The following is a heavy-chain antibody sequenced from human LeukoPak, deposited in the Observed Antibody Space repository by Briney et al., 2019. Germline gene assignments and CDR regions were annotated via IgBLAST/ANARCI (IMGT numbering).Heavy chain of an antibody. CDR1: GGSFSGYY. CDR3: ARDRGYDGNSGYFDY. V-gene: IGHV4-34*01. D-gene: IGHD4-23*01. J-gene: IGHJ4*02. CDR2: INHSGST. Sequence: SETLSLTCAVYGGSFSGYYWSWIRQPPGKGLEWIGEINHSGSTNYNPSLKSRVTISVDTSKNQFSLKLSSVTAADTAVYYCARDRGYDGNSGYFDYWGQGTLVTVSS.